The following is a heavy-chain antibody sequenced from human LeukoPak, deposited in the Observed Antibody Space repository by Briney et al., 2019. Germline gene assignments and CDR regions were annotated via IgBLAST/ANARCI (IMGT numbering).Heavy chain of an antibody. J-gene: IGHJ6*02. V-gene: IGHV4-61*02. CDR2: IYTSEST. Sequence: PSQTLSLTCTVSGGSISSGSYYWSWIRQPAGKGLEWIGRIYTSESTNYNPSLKSRVTISVDTSKNQFSLKLSSVTAADTAVYYCARDKASSAGYYYYGMDVWGQGTTVTVSS. CDR3: ARDKASSAGYYYYGMDV. CDR1: GGSISSGSYY. D-gene: IGHD6-19*01.